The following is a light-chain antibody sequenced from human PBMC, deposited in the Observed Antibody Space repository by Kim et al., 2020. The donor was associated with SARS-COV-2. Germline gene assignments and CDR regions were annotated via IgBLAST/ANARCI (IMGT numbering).Light chain of an antibody. CDR3: ATWDGSLNGPV. Sequence: ELTQPPSASGTPGQRVTITCSGSSSNIGSNTVNWYKQLPGTAPKLLIYSNNHRTSGVPDRFSVSKSGTSVSLAISGLQSEDEADYYCATWDGSLNGPVFGTGTKVTVL. V-gene: IGLV1-44*01. J-gene: IGLJ1*01. CDR2: SNN. CDR1: SSNIGSNT.